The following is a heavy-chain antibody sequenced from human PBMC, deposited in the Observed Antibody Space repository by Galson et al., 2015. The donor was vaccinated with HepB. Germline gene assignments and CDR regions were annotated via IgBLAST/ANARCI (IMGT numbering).Heavy chain of an antibody. J-gene: IGHJ4*02. CDR1: GFTFSSYG. CDR2: ISYDGSNK. D-gene: IGHD6-13*01. Sequence: SLRLSCAASGFTFSSYGMHWVRQAPGKGLEWVAVISYDGSNKYYADSVKGRFTISRDNSKNTLYLQMNSLRAEDTAVYYCAKDLPPYSSSWSFDYWGQGTLVTVSS. CDR3: AKDLPPYSSSWSFDY. V-gene: IGHV3-30*18.